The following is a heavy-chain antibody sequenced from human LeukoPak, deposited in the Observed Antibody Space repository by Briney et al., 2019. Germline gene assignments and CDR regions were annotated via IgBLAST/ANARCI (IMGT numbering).Heavy chain of an antibody. CDR3: ATGSCSGAGCNYGTPLDY. Sequence: PAGGSLRLSCAASGFTVSSNYMSWVRQAPGKGLEWVSVIYSTGTIYYADSVKGRFTISRDNSKNTLYLQMSSLRVEDTAMHYCATGSCSGAGCNYGTPLDYWGQGTLLTVSS. J-gene: IGHJ4*02. D-gene: IGHD2-15*01. CDR2: IYSTGTI. CDR1: GFTVSSNY. V-gene: IGHV3-53*01.